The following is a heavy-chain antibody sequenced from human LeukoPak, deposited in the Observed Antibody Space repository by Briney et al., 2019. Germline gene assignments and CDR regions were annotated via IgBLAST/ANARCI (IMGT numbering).Heavy chain of an antibody. Sequence: GASVKVSCKASGGTFTSYAISWVRQAPGPRLKWMGGIIPIFGTANYAQKFQGRVTITADESTSTAYMELSSLRSEDTAVYYCARVWAPYYDFWSGYPDYWGQGTLVTVSS. V-gene: IGHV1-69*01. J-gene: IGHJ4*02. CDR2: IIPIFGTA. CDR3: ARVWAPYYDFWSGYPDY. CDR1: GGTFTSYA. D-gene: IGHD3-3*01.